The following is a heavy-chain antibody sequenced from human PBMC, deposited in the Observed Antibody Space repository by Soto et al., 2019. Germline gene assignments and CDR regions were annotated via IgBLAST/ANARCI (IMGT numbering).Heavy chain of an antibody. CDR3: GRAGVRGSLKGEFDY. J-gene: IGHJ4*02. CDR1: GYTFTSYA. D-gene: IGHD3-16*01. V-gene: IGHV1-3*01. CDR2: INAGNGNT. Sequence: QVQLVQSGAEVKKPGASVKVSCKASGYTFTSYAMHWVRQAPGQRLEWMGWINAGNGNTKYSQKFQGRVTITRDTSASTAYMERSSLRSEDTAVYYCGRAGVRGSLKGEFDYWGREPWSPSPQ.